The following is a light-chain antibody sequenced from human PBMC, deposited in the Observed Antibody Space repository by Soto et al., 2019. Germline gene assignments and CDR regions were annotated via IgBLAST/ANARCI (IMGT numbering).Light chain of an antibody. CDR3: CSYTSSSTLV. Sequence: QSALTQPASVSGSPGQSITISCTGTSSDVGGYNSVSWYQQHPGKAPKLMIYDVSNRPSGVSNRFSGSKSGNRASLTISGLQAEDEADYYCCSYTSSSTLVFGTGTKVTVL. V-gene: IGLV2-14*01. CDR2: DVS. J-gene: IGLJ1*01. CDR1: SSDVGGYNS.